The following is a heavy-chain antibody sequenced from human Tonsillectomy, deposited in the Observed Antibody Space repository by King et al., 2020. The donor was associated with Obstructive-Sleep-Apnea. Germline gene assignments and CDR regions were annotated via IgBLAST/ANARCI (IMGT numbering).Heavy chain of an antibody. CDR1: GFTFSDYI. J-gene: IGHJ4*02. Sequence: EVQLVESGGGLVQPGGSLRLSCAASGFTFSDYIMHWVRQAPGKGLVCVSYISISTYNIYYANSVKGRFTISRDNVKNSLYLQMNSLRAEDTAVYYCAGGSLLGGSYPIGYWGQGTLVTVSS. V-gene: IGHV3-48*04. CDR3: AGGSLLGGSYPIGY. D-gene: IGHD1-26*01. CDR2: ISISTYNI.